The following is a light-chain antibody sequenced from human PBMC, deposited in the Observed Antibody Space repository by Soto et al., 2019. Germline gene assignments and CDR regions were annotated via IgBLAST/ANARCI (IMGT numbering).Light chain of an antibody. V-gene: IGLV2-14*01. Sequence: QSALIQPASVSGSPGQSITISCTGTSSDVGAYASVSWFQQHPGKAPKLIIYEVTHRPSGVSIRFSASKSGNTASLTISGLQAEDEADYYCNSYTRANTLVFGTGTKVTVL. CDR3: NSYTRANTLV. J-gene: IGLJ1*01. CDR1: SSDVGAYAS. CDR2: EVT.